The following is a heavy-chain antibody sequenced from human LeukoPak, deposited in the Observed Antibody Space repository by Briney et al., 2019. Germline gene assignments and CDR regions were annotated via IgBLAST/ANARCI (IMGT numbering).Heavy chain of an antibody. CDR3: ARAQYHPYYYYMDV. V-gene: IGHV3-7*01. J-gene: IGHJ6*03. D-gene: IGHD2-2*01. Sequence: GGSLRLSCAASGFTFSNYWMSWVRQAPGKGLEWVANIKEDGSEKYYVDSVKGRFTISRDNAKNSLYVQMNSLRAEDTAVYYCARAQYHPYYYYMDVWGKGTTVTVSS. CDR2: IKEDGSEK. CDR1: GFTFSNYW.